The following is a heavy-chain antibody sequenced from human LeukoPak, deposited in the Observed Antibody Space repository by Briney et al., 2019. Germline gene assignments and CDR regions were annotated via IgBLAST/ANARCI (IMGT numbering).Heavy chain of an antibody. Sequence: ASVKVSCKASGYTFTGYYMHWVRQAPGQGLEWMGWINPNSGGTNYAQKFQGRATMTRDTSISKAYMERSRLRSDDTAVYYCAREGLVAQDKNDAFDIWGQGTMVTVSS. J-gene: IGHJ3*02. V-gene: IGHV1-2*02. CDR2: INPNSGGT. CDR3: AREGLVAQDKNDAFDI. CDR1: GYTFTGYY. D-gene: IGHD5-12*01.